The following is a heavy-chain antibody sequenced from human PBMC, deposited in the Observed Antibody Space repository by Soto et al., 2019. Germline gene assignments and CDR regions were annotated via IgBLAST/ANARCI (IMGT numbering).Heavy chain of an antibody. J-gene: IGHJ6*02. Sequence: QVQLQESGPGLVKPSQTLSLTCTVSGGSINSGDYYWSWIRQHPGKGLEWIGYIYYSGSTYYNPSLKSRVTISIDTCKNQFSLKLSSVTAADTAGYYCARASYIAAPWDVWGQGTTVTVSS. CDR2: IYYSGST. D-gene: IGHD6-6*01. CDR1: GGSINSGDYY. V-gene: IGHV4-31*03. CDR3: ARASYIAAPWDV.